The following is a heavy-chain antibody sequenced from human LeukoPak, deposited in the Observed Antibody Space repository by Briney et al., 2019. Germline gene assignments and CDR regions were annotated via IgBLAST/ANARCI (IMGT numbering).Heavy chain of an antibody. D-gene: IGHD6-19*01. CDR3: ARDYPRYIIAVTAEKRWGRFDP. V-gene: IGHV3-7*01. CDR2: IKGDGSDN. Sequence: GGSLRLSCAASGFTFSSYWMSWVRQAPGKGLEWVANIKGDGSDNHYVDSVKGRFTISRDNSKNTLYLQMNSLRAEDTAVYYCARDYPRYIIAVTAEKRWGRFDPWGQGTLVTVSS. J-gene: IGHJ5*02. CDR1: GFTFSSYW.